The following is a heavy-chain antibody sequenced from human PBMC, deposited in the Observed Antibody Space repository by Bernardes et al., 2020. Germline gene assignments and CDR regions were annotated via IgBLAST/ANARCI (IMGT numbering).Heavy chain of an antibody. J-gene: IGHJ6*02. CDR1: GFTFDDYA. CDR3: AKGLDPAPKNYYYYGMDV. V-gene: IGHV3-9*01. Sequence: GGSLRLCCAASGFTFDDYAMHWVRQAPGKGLEWVSGISWHSGSIGYADSVKGRFTISRGNAKNSLYLQMNSLRAEDTALYYCAKGLDPAPKNYYYYGMDVWGQGTTVTVSS. CDR2: ISWHSGSI. D-gene: IGHD2-2*01.